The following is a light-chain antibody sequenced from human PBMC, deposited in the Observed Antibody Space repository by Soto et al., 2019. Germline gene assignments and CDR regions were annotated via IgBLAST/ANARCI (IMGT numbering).Light chain of an antibody. V-gene: IGLV4-69*01. J-gene: IGLJ1*01. Sequence: QPVLTQPPSASASLGASVTLTCTVTGGHTNYAIAGHQQYPGKGPRYLMTLNFRGTHNKGAGIPDRFSGSSSGAERYLTSSTLHSDDEAVYSCQTWGSDIHVFGPGTKVTVL. CDR1: GGHTNYA. CDR2: LNFRGTH. CDR3: QTWGSDIHV.